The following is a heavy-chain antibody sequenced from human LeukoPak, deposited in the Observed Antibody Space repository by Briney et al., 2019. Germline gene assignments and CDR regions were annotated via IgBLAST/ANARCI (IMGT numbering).Heavy chain of an antibody. V-gene: IGHV1-18*01. CDR1: GYTFTNFG. J-gene: IGHJ5*02. CDR2: ISAYNGNT. CDR3: ARGGVVPATVSNWFDP. D-gene: IGHD2-2*01. Sequence: ASVKVSCKASGYTFTNFGITWVRQAPGQGLEWMGWISAYNGNTKYAQNLQGRVTMTRDTSTSTAYMELRSMISDDTAIYYCARGGVVPATVSNWFDPWGQGTLVTVSS.